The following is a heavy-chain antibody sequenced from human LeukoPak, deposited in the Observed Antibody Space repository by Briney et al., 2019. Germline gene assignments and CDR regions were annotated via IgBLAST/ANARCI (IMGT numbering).Heavy chain of an antibody. CDR1: GASISSSNYY. J-gene: IGHJ4*02. CDR3: AKSDGYGLIDY. CDR2: IYSSGNT. D-gene: IGHD5-24*01. V-gene: IGHV4-39*01. Sequence: SETLSLTCAVSGASISSSNYYWGWVRQSPGKGLEWIGNIYSSGNTYYNASLKSRVTMYIDTSKNQFSLKLSSVTAADTAMYYCAKSDGYGLIDYWGQGTLVTVSS.